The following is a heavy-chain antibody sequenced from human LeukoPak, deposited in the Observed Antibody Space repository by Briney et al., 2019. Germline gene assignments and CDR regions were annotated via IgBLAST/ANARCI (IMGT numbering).Heavy chain of an antibody. J-gene: IGHJ4*02. D-gene: IGHD5-18*01. CDR2: IKQDGSEK. V-gene: IGHV3-7*01. CDR3: AQNPGIVGYSHGYFY. CDR1: GFTFSSYL. Sequence: PGGSLRLSCAASGFTFSSYLMNWVRQAPGKGLEWVANIKQDGSEKYYVDSVKGRFTISRDNAKNSLYLQMNSLRAEDTAVYYCAQNPGIVGYSHGYFYWGQGTLVTVSS.